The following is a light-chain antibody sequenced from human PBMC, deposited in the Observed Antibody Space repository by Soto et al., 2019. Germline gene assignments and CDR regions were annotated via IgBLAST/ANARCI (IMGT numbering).Light chain of an antibody. CDR1: NLGSKS. CDR2: DDN. CDR3: QVWDSISDHFV. J-gene: IGLJ1*01. V-gene: IGLV3-21*02. Sequence: SYELTQPPSVSVAPGQTARISCGGNNLGSKSVHWFQQKPGQAPVLVVYDDNDRPSGIPERFSGSNSGNTATLTISRVEAGDEADYYCQVWDSISDHFVFGTGTKLTVL.